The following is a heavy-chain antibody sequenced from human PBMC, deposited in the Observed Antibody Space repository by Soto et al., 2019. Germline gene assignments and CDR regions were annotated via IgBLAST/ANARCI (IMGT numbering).Heavy chain of an antibody. V-gene: IGHV4-59*01. CDR1: GGSISSYY. CDR3: ARVGYYYDSSGYYPTVPAYFDY. Sequence: PSETLSLTCTVSGGSISSYYWSWIRQPPGKGLEWIGYIYYSGSTNYNPSLKSRVTISVDTSKNQFSLKLSSVTAADTAVYYCARVGYYYDSSGYYPTVPAYFDYWGQGTLVTVSS. J-gene: IGHJ4*02. D-gene: IGHD3-22*01. CDR2: IYYSGST.